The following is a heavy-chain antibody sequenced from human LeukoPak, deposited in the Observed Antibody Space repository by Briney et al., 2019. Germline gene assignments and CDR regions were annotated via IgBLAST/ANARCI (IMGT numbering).Heavy chain of an antibody. CDR1: GYTFTGYY. J-gene: IGHJ4*02. CDR2: INPNSGGT. Sequence: GASVKVSCKASGYTFTGYYMHWVRQAPGQGLEWMGWINPNSGGTNYAQKFQGRVTMTRDTSISTAYMELSRLRSDDTAVYYCAREENDYDSSGYLGYWGQGTLVTVSS. D-gene: IGHD3-22*01. CDR3: AREENDYDSSGYLGY. V-gene: IGHV1-2*02.